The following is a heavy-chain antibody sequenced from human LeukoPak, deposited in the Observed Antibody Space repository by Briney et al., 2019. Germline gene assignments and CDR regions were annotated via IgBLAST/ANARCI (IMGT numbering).Heavy chain of an antibody. CDR3: TSPRSYYYDSSGYFPFDY. CDR2: ISYDKSNK. Sequence: PGRSLRLSCAASGFTFSSYGMHWVRQAPGKGLEWVAVISYDKSNKYYADSVKGRFTISRDNSKNTLYLQMNSLRAEDTAVYYCTSPRSYYYDSSGYFPFDYWGQGTLVTVSS. CDR1: GFTFSSYG. D-gene: IGHD3-22*01. V-gene: IGHV3-30*03. J-gene: IGHJ4*02.